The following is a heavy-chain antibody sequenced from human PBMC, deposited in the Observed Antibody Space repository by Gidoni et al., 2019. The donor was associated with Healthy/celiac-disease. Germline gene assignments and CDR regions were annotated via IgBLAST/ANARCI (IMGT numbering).Heavy chain of an antibody. Sequence: GRFTISRDNSKNTLYLQMNSLRAEDTAVYYCARDRSGYYLGYFDYWGQGTLVTVSS. J-gene: IGHJ4*02. V-gene: IGHV3-30*01. CDR3: ARDRSGYYLGYFDY. D-gene: IGHD3-3*01.